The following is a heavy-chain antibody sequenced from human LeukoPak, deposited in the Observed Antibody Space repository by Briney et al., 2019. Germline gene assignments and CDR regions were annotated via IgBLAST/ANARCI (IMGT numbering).Heavy chain of an antibody. J-gene: IGHJ5*02. Sequence: SETLSLTCAVYGGSFSDNSWNWFRQPPGKWLEWIGDINYSGSANYNPSLKSRVTISVDTSKSQFSLKLTSVTAADTAVYYCARGKWFDPWGQGTPVTVSS. CDR3: ARGKWFDP. CDR1: GGSFSDNS. CDR2: INYSGSA. V-gene: IGHV4-34*01.